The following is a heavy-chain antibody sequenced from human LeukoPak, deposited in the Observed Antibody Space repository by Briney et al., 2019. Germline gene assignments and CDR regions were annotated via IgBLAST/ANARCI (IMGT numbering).Heavy chain of an antibody. CDR2: ISGSGGST. D-gene: IGHD1-1*01. V-gene: IGHV3-23*01. CDR1: GFIVSSNY. J-gene: IGHJ4*02. Sequence: GGSLRLSCAASGFIVSSNYMSWVRQAPGKGLEWVSAISGSGGSTYYADSVKGRFTISRGNSKNALYLQMNSLRAEDTAVYYCAKGSSPHATGTTDFDYWGRGTLVTVSS. CDR3: AKGSSPHATGTTDFDY.